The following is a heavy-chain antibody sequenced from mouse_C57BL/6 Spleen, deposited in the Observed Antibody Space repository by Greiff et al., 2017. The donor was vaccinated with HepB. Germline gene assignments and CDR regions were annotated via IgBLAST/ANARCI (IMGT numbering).Heavy chain of an antibody. V-gene: IGHV1-53*01. CDR3: ARTDYYGSSHWYFDV. D-gene: IGHD1-1*01. CDR1: GYTYTSYW. Sequence: QVQLQQPGTELVKPGASVKLSCKASGYTYTSYWMHWVKQRPGQGLEWIGNINPSNGGTNYNEKFKSKATLTVDKSSSTAYMQLSSLTSEDSAVYYCARTDYYGSSHWYFDVWGTGTTVTVSS. J-gene: IGHJ1*03. CDR2: INPSNGGT.